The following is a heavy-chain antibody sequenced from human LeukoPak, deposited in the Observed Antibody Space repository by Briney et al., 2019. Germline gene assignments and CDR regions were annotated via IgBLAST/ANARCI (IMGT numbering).Heavy chain of an antibody. V-gene: IGHV3-53*01. D-gene: IGHD2-15*01. CDR2: IHSVGST. Sequence: GGSLRLSCAASGFTVSDNYMSGVPQAPGKGREWVSLIHSVGSTYYADSVKGRFTISRDNSKNTLYLQMNSLRGEDTAVYYCASAKNYCGGGSCYLGYWGQGTLVTVSS. J-gene: IGHJ4*02. CDR3: ASAKNYCGGGSCYLGY. CDR1: GFTVSDNY.